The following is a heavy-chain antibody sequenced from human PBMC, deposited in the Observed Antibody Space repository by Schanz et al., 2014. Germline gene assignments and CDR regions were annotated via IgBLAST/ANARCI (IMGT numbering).Heavy chain of an antibody. Sequence: VQSVHSGTEVQKLGASVKVSCQTSGYTFTAYGINWVRQAPGQGLEWLGWIMPLRGIGNNAWKFQDRLTITADKAMNITYMELSSLGTEDTAVYYCTRLRRADPNGFDVWGRGTTVTVS. CDR3: TRLRRADPNGFDV. V-gene: IGHV1-69*09. D-gene: IGHD6-19*01. CDR1: GYTFTAYG. J-gene: IGHJ6*02. CDR2: IMPLRGIG.